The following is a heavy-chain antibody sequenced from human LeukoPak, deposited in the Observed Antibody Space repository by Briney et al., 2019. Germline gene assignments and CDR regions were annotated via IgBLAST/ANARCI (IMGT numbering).Heavy chain of an antibody. CDR2: IYPGDSDT. CDR3: ARHMVWGSHTRGYGMDV. J-gene: IGHJ6*02. V-gene: IGHV5-51*01. CDR1: GYSFTSYW. D-gene: IGHD3-10*01. Sequence: GESLKISCKGSGYSFTSYWIGWVRQMPGKGLEWMGIIYPGDSDTRYSPSFQGQVTISADKSISTAYLQWSSLKASDTAMYYCARHMVWGSHTRGYGMDVWGQGTTVTVSS.